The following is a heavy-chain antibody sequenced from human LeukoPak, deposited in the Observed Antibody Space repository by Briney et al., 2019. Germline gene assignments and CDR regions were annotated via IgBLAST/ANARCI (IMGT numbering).Heavy chain of an antibody. J-gene: IGHJ5*02. Sequence: GGSLRLSCAASGFTFSSYSMNWVRQAPGEGLEWVSYISSLSGTTYYADSLKGRFTISRDNSKNTLYLQMNSLRAEDTAVYYCAHPTEYSSSWYGNWFDPWGQGTLVTVSS. D-gene: IGHD6-13*01. CDR1: GFTFSSYS. CDR3: AHPTEYSSSWYGNWFDP. CDR2: ISSLSGTT. V-gene: IGHV3-48*01.